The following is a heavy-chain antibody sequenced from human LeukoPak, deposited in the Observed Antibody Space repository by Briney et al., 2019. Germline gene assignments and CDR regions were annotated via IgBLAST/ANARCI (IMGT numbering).Heavy chain of an antibody. CDR3: ARSQSLGY. J-gene: IGHJ4*02. CDR1: GFTFSSYW. Sequence: GGSLRLSCAASGFTFSSYWMSWVRQAPGKGLEWVANIKHDGSDRYYVDSVKGRFTISRDNAENSLYLQMNSLRAEDTAMYYCARSQSLGYWGQGTLVTVSS. V-gene: IGHV3-7*04. CDR2: IKHDGSDR.